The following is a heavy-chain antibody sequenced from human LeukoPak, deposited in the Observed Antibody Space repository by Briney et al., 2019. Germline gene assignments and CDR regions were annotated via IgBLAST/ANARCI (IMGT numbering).Heavy chain of an antibody. CDR1: GYTFTGYY. V-gene: IGHV1-2*04. J-gene: IGHJ4*02. D-gene: IGHD3-9*01. CDR3: ARGGDYDILTGYPFDY. CDR2: INPNSGGT. Sequence: GASVKVSCKASGYTFTGYYMHWVRQAPGQGLEWMGWINPNSGGTNYAQKFQGWVTMTRDTSISTAYMELSSLRSDDTAVYYCARGGDYDILTGYPFDYWGQGTLVTVSA.